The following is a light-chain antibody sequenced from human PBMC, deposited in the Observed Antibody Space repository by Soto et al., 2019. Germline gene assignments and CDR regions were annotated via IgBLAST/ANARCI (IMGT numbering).Light chain of an antibody. CDR2: GTS. CDR1: QSLSSSY. CDR3: QQYGSSPYT. J-gene: IGKJ2*01. V-gene: IGKV3-20*01. Sequence: EIVLTQSPGTLSLSPGERATLSCRVSQSLSSSYLTWYQHKPGQAPRLLIYGTSSRATGIPDRFSGSGSGTDFTLTISRLEPEDFAVYYCQQYGSSPYTFGQGTKLEIK.